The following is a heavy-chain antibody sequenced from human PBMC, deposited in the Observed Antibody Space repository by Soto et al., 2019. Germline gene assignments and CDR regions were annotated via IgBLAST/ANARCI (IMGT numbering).Heavy chain of an antibody. D-gene: IGHD3-3*01. CDR2: IIPIFGTA. V-gene: IGHV1-69*06. CDR3: ARDYGVVTRTNYGMDV. CDR1: GGTFSSYA. J-gene: IGHJ6*02. Sequence: SVKVSCKASGGTFSSYAISWVRQAPGQGLEWMGGIIPIFGTANYAQKFQGRVTITADKSTSTAYMELSSLRSEDTAVYYCARDYGVVTRTNYGMDVWGRGTTVTVSS.